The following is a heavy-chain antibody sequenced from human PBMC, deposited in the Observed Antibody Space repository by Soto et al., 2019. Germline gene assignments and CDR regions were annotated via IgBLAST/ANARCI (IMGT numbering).Heavy chain of an antibody. J-gene: IGHJ4*02. V-gene: IGHV3-23*01. CDR1: GFTFSSYA. Sequence: GGSLRLSCAASGFTFSSYAMSWVRQAPGKGLEWVSAISGSGGSTYYADSVKGRFTISRDNSKNTLYLQLNSLRAEDPAVYYCADLAEAGTEGDYWGQGTLVTVSS. D-gene: IGHD6-13*01. CDR2: ISGSGGST. CDR3: ADLAEAGTEGDY.